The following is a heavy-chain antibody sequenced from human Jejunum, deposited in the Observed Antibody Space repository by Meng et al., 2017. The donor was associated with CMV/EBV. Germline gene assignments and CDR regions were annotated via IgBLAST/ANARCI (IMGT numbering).Heavy chain of an antibody. J-gene: IGHJ4*02. D-gene: IGHD1-26*01. CDR3: GRDGRPIDY. Sequence: EGQVVDSGGGLVQPGGSLSLSCAASGFTFNRYWMTWVRQAPGKGLEWVANINEDGSEKYYVDSVKGRFTISRDNAKNSVYLQMNSLRVEDTAVYYCGRDGRPIDYWGQGTLVTVSS. CDR2: INEDGSEK. CDR1: GFTFNRYW. V-gene: IGHV3-7*04.